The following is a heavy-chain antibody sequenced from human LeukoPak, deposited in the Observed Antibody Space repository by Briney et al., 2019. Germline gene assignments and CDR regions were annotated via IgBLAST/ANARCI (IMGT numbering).Heavy chain of an antibody. CDR2: INHSGST. Sequence: SETLSLTCAVYGGSFSGYYWSWIRQPPGKGLEWIGEINHSGSTNYNPSLKSRVTISVDTSKNQFSLKLSSVTAADTAVYYCARRTKRYDILTGYFFWGQGTLVTVSS. CDR3: ARRTKRYDILTGYFF. V-gene: IGHV4-34*01. J-gene: IGHJ4*02. CDR1: GGSFSGYY. D-gene: IGHD3-9*01.